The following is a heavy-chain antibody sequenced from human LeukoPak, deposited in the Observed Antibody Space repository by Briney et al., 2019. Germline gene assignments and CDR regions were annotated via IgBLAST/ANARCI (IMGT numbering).Heavy chain of an antibody. J-gene: IGHJ5*02. Sequence: ASVKVSCKASGYTFTSYYMHWVRQAPGQGLEWKGIINPSGGSTSYAQKFQGRVTMTRDTSTSTVYMELSSLRSEDTAVYYCAREEVVVVPAATLNWFDPWGQGTLVTVSS. CDR1: GYTFTSYY. D-gene: IGHD2-2*01. V-gene: IGHV1-46*03. CDR2: INPSGGST. CDR3: AREEVVVVPAATLNWFDP.